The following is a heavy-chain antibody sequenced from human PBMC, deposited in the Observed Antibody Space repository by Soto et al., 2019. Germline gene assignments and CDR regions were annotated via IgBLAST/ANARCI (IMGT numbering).Heavy chain of an antibody. J-gene: IGHJ4*02. CDR1: GFTFNNYR. CDR2: INGDGTTT. Sequence: GGSLRLSCVVSGFTFNNYRMYWVRQAPGKGLVWVSRINGDGTTTTYADSVKGRFTISRDNAKNTLYLHMNSLRAEDTAVYYCVNPLLGFWGQGTLVTVSS. D-gene: IGHD2-21*01. V-gene: IGHV3-74*01. CDR3: VNPLLGF.